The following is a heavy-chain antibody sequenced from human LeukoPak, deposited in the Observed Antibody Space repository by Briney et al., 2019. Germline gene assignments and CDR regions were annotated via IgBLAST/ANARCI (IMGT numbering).Heavy chain of an antibody. D-gene: IGHD5-18*01. CDR1: GGSFSGYY. CDR2: INHSGST. V-gene: IGHV4-34*01. CDR3: ARVGIQLWLRVYFQH. Sequence: PSETLSLNCAVYGGSFSGYYWSWIRQPPGKGLEWIGEINHSGSTNYNPSLKSRVTISVDTSKNQFSLKLSSVTAADTAVYYCARVGIQLWLRVYFQHWGQGTLVTVSS. J-gene: IGHJ1*01.